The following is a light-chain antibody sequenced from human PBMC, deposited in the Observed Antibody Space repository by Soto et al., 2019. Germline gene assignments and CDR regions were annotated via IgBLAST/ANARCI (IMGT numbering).Light chain of an antibody. V-gene: IGKV3-20*01. CDR2: ATS. Sequence: EIVLTQSPGTLSLSPGERATLSCRASQSVSSTYLAWYQQKPGQPPRLLIYATSSRATGIPERFSGSGSGTDFTLTISGLEPEYFAVYYCQQYGSSPPMYTFGLGTMLEIK. CDR1: QSVSSTY. J-gene: IGKJ2*01. CDR3: QQYGSSPPMYT.